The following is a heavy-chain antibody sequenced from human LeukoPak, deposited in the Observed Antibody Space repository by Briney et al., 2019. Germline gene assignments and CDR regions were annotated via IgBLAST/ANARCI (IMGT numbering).Heavy chain of an antibody. V-gene: IGHV1-18*01. CDR3: ARDELFVVIPTPYYYYGMDV. Sequence: ASVKVSCKTSGYMFTGYAISWVRQAPGQGLENMGWISAYNGATNYAQKFQGRVTLTTDTSTNTAFMELRSLRSDDTAMYYCARDELFVVIPTPYYYYGMDVWGQGTTVTVSS. J-gene: IGHJ6*02. CDR2: ISAYNGAT. D-gene: IGHD3-22*01. CDR1: GYMFTGYA.